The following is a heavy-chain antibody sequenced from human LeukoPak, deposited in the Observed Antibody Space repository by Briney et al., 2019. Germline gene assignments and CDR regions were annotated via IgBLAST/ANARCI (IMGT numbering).Heavy chain of an antibody. D-gene: IGHD2-15*01. CDR1: GYTLTELS. Sequence: ASVKVSCKVSGYTLTELSMHWVRQAPGKGLEWMGGFDPEDGETIYAQKFQGRVTMTEDTSTDTAHMELSSLRSEDTAVYYCAAVVVVAATRGAGLTYGMDVWGQGTTVTVSS. J-gene: IGHJ6*02. CDR2: FDPEDGET. V-gene: IGHV1-24*01. CDR3: AAVVVVAATRGAGLTYGMDV.